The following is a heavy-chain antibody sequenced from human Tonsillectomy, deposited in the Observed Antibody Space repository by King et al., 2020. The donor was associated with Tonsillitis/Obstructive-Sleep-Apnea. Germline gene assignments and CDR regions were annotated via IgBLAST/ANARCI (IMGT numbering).Heavy chain of an antibody. CDR1: GFTFSRYS. J-gene: IGHJ4*02. V-gene: IGHV3-48*02. Sequence: VQLVQSGGGLVQPGGSLRLSCAASGFTFSRYSMNWVRQAPGKGLEWVSYISSSSSTIYYADSVKGRFTISRDNAKNSLYLQMNSLRDEDTAVYYCASGRNYYGSGNYHSFDYWGQGTLVTVSS. D-gene: IGHD3-10*01. CDR2: ISSSSSTI. CDR3: ASGRNYYGSGNYHSFDY.